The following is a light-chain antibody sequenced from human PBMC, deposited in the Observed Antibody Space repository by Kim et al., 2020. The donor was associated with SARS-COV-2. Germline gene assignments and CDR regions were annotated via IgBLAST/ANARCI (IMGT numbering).Light chain of an antibody. CDR1: KLENQY. CDR3: QSWDDTTAV. V-gene: IGLV3-1*01. Sequence: SYELTQPPSVSVSPGQTATIICPGDKLENQYAFWYQQKSGQSPVLGIYQDDKRPSGIPERFSGSNSGNTATLTISGTQTKVEADYYCQSWDDTTAVFGGG. J-gene: IGLJ2*01. CDR2: QDD.